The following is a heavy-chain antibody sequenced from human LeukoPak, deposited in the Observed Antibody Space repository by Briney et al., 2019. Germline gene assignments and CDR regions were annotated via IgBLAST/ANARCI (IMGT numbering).Heavy chain of an antibody. Sequence: SETLSLTCTVSGVSVSSGSSYWSWVRQPPGKGPEWIGYMYYTGSTNYNPSLKSRVTISINTSTNQFSLKLSSVTAADRAVYYCARLRFGDYPYYFDYWGQGTLVTVSS. V-gene: IGHV4-61*01. CDR2: MYYTGST. CDR3: ARLRFGDYPYYFDY. CDR1: GVSVSSGSSY. J-gene: IGHJ4*02. D-gene: IGHD3-10*01.